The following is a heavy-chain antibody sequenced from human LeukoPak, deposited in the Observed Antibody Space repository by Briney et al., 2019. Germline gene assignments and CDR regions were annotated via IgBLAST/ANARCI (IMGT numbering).Heavy chain of an antibody. Sequence: PGGPLRLSCAASGFTFSSYEMNWVRQAPGKGLEWVSYISSSGSTIYYADSVKGRFTISRDNAKNSLYLQMNSLRAEDTAVYYCARSRDGYTFDYWGQGTLVTVSS. V-gene: IGHV3-48*03. D-gene: IGHD5-24*01. J-gene: IGHJ4*02. CDR1: GFTFSSYE. CDR2: ISSSGSTI. CDR3: ARSRDGYTFDY.